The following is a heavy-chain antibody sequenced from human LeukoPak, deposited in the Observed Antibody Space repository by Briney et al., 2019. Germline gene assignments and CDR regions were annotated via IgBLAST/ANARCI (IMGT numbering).Heavy chain of an antibody. J-gene: IGHJ3*02. D-gene: IGHD3-22*01. CDR2: ISSSSSTI. Sequence: QAGGSLRLSCAASGFTFSSYSMNWVRQAPGKGLEWVSYISSSSSTIYYADSVKGRFTISRDNAKNSLYLQMNSLRAEDTAVYYCARRITYYYDSSGYPDAFDIWGQGTMVTVSS. CDR1: GFTFSSYS. CDR3: ARRITYYYDSSGYPDAFDI. V-gene: IGHV3-48*04.